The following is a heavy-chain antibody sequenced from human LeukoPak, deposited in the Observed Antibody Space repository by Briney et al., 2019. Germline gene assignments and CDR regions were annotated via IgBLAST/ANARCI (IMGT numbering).Heavy chain of an antibody. D-gene: IGHD6-19*01. V-gene: IGHV3-48*03. Sequence: PGGSLRLSCAVSGFSLTTYEMDWIRQAPGKGLEWVAYTDSNSETTHYADSVKGRFTISRDNAKNSLYLQMNSLRAEDTAVYYCARDFVLAVAGNFDYWGQGTLVTVSS. CDR3: ARDFVLAVAGNFDY. J-gene: IGHJ4*02. CDR2: TDSNSETT. CDR1: GFSLTTYE.